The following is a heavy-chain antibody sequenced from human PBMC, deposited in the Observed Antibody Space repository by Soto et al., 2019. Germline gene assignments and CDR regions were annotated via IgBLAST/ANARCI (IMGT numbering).Heavy chain of an antibody. CDR1: GGTFSSYA. J-gene: IGHJ4*02. CDR3: ARVGSGDGSHYYSY. V-gene: IGHV1-69*12. CDR2: IIPIFGTA. D-gene: IGHD3-22*01. Sequence: QVQLVQSGAEVKKPGSSVKVSCKASGGTFSSYAISWVRQAPGQGLEWMGGIIPIFGTANYAQKFQGRVTITADECTSAAYMELSSLRSEDTAVYYCARVGSGDGSHYYSYWGQGTLVTVSS.